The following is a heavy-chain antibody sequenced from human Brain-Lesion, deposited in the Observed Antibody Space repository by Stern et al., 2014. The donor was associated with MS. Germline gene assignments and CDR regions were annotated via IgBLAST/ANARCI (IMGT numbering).Heavy chain of an antibody. J-gene: IGHJ6*02. V-gene: IGHV1-2*02. Sequence: QVQLVESGAEVKKPGASVKVSCKTSGYIFTGYYIHWVRQAPGQGLEWMACITPNTGGTKHAQKFQGRVNMSRDTSISTAYVELSSLTSDDTAVYYCARDQRGITIFGVVTDYYYLGMDVWGQGTTVTVSS. CDR3: ARDQRGITIFGVVTDYYYLGMDV. CDR2: ITPNTGGT. D-gene: IGHD3-3*01. CDR1: GYIFTGYY.